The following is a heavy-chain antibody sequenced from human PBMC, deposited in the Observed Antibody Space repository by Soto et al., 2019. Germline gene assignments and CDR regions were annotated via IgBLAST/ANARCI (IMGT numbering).Heavy chain of an antibody. CDR2: IWYDGSNK. Sequence: GGSLRLSCAASGFTFSSYGMHWVRQAPGKGLEWVAVIWYDGSNKYYADSVKGRFTISRDNSKNTLYLQMNSLRAEDTAVYYCARDPNTYYYDSSGYFPFDYWGQGTLVTVSS. D-gene: IGHD3-22*01. J-gene: IGHJ4*02. CDR3: ARDPNTYYYDSSGYFPFDY. V-gene: IGHV3-33*01. CDR1: GFTFSSYG.